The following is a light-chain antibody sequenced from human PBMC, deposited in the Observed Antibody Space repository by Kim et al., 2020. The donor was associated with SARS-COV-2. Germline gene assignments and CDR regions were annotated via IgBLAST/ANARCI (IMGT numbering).Light chain of an antibody. CDR1: QSINSW. J-gene: IGKJ1*01. Sequence: DIQMTQSPSTLSASVGDRVAITCRASQSINSWLAWYQQKPGKAPKLLIYEASSLESGVTSRFSGSESGTEFTLTISSLQPDDIATYYCHQYNAYSWTFGQGTKVDIK. V-gene: IGKV1-5*03. CDR3: HQYNAYSWT. CDR2: EAS.